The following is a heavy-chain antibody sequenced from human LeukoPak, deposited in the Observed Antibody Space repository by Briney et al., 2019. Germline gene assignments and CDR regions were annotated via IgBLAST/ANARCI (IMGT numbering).Heavy chain of an antibody. J-gene: IGHJ4*02. CDR3: ASGSPPDY. V-gene: IGHV3-66*01. D-gene: IGHD3-10*01. CDR1: GFTFSSYW. CDR2: IYSGGST. Sequence: GGSLRLSCAASGFTFSSYWMSWVRQAPGKGLEWVSVIYSGGSTYYADSVKGRFTISRDNSKNTLYLQMNSLRAEDTAVYYCASGSPPDYWGQGTLVTVSS.